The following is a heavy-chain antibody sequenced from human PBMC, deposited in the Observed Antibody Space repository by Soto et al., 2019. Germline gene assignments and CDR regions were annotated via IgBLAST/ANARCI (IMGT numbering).Heavy chain of an antibody. J-gene: IGHJ6*02. CDR3: AGDGRSGWMHYYYYYGMDV. CDR2: ISAYNGNT. D-gene: IGHD6-19*01. CDR1: GYTFTSYG. V-gene: IGHV1-18*04. Sequence: ASVKVSCKASGYTFTSYGIGWVRQAPGQGLEWMGWISAYNGNTNYAQKLQGRVTMTTDTSTSTAYMELRSLRSDDTAVYYCAGDGRSGWMHYYYYYGMDVWGQGTTVTVS.